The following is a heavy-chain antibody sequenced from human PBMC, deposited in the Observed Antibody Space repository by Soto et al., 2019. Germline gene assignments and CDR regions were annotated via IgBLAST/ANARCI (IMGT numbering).Heavy chain of an antibody. CDR2: ISGSGGST. CDR1: GFTFSNYA. D-gene: IGHD3-3*01. J-gene: IGHJ4*02. CDR3: AKGGETGLLYVDFDY. V-gene: IGHV3-23*01. Sequence: GGSLRLSCAASGFTFSNYAMNWVRQAPGKGLEWVSAISGSGGSTYYADSVKGRFTFSRDNSKNTLYLQMNSLRVEDTAVYYCAKGGETGLLYVDFDYWGQGTLVTVSS.